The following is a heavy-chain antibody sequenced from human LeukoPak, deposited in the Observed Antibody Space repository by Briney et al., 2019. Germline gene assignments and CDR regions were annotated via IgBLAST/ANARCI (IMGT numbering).Heavy chain of an antibody. Sequence: GASVKVSCKASGYTFTSYSMGWVRQAPGQGLEWMGWINTDTGNPTYAQDFTGRFVFSLDTSVNTAYLQISVLKTEDTAVYYCATHSGYDGPLDYWGQGTLVTVSS. CDR2: INTDTGNP. V-gene: IGHV7-4-1*02. CDR1: GYTFTSYS. J-gene: IGHJ4*02. CDR3: ATHSGYDGPLDY. D-gene: IGHD5-12*01.